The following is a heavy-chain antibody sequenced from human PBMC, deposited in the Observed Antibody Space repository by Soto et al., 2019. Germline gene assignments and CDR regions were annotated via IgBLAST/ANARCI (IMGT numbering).Heavy chain of an antibody. CDR3: ARPSRGYGQNDY. D-gene: IGHD5-12*01. J-gene: IGHJ4*02. CDR1: GYRFNSYW. CDR2: IYPGDSDT. Sequence: RGESLKISCEGSGYRFNSYWIAWVRQMPGKGLEWMGIIYPGDSDTRYSPSFQGQVTISADKSISTAYLQWSSLKASDTAMYYCARPSRGYGQNDYWGQGTLVTVSS. V-gene: IGHV5-51*01.